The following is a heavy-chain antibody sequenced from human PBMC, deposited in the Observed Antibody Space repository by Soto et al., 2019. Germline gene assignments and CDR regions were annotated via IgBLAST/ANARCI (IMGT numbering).Heavy chain of an antibody. CDR2: INYSRST. CDR3: ARVWYDRGSYGMDV. CDR1: GGSISSYY. D-gene: IGHD1-26*01. V-gene: IGHV4-59*01. Sequence: ETLSLTCTVSGGSISSYYWSWSRQPPGKGLEGIGYINYSRSTNYNPSLKNRVTISVDTSKNQFSLKLSSVTAADTAVYYCARVWYDRGSYGMDVWGQGTTVTVSS. J-gene: IGHJ6*02.